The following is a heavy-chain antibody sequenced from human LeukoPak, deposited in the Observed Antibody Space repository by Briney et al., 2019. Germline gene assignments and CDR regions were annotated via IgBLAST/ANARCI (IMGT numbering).Heavy chain of an antibody. Sequence: PSETLSLTCTVSGGSISSYYWSWIRQPPGKGLEWIGYIYYSGSTNYNPSLKSRVTISVDTSKNQFSLKLSSVTAADTAVYYCARGGYPPGDFDYWGQGTLVTVSS. CDR2: IYYSGST. D-gene: IGHD1-1*01. J-gene: IGHJ4*02. CDR3: ARGGYPPGDFDY. CDR1: GGSISSYY. V-gene: IGHV4-59*01.